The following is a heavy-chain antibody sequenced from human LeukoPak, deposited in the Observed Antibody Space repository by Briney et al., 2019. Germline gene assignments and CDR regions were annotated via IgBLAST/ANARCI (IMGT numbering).Heavy chain of an antibody. Sequence: GGSLRLSCAASGFTLSIYAMSWVRQAPGKGLEWVSAISGSGSSTYYADSVKGRFTISRDNSKNTLYLQMNSLRAEDTAVYYCAKVGRFGYDYVWGSYLDLYFDYWGQGTLVTVSS. CDR2: ISGSGSST. V-gene: IGHV3-23*01. D-gene: IGHD3-16*02. J-gene: IGHJ4*02. CDR1: GFTLSIYA. CDR3: AKVGRFGYDYVWGSYLDLYFDY.